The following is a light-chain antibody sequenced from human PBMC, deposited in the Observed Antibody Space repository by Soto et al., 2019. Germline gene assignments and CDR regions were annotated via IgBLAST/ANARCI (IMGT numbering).Light chain of an antibody. V-gene: IGKV1-39*01. CDR3: QQSYINPRT. CDR2: AAS. J-gene: IGKJ1*01. Sequence: DIQMTQSPSSLSASVGDRVTITCRASQSISSYLNWYQQKPGKAPKLLIYAASSLQSGVPSRFSGSGSGKDFTLTISSLPPEDFATYYCQQSYINPRTLGQGTKVDTK. CDR1: QSISSY.